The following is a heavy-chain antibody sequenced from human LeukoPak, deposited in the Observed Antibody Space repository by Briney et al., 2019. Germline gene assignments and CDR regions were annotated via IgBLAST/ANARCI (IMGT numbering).Heavy chain of an antibody. J-gene: IGHJ4*02. D-gene: IGHD3-10*01. Sequence: SETLSLTCAVYGGSFSGYYWSWIRQPPGKGLEWIGEINHSGSTNYNPSLKSRVTISVDTSKNQFPLKLSSVTAADTAVYYCARGAPGGFQFHHWGQGSLVTVSS. CDR1: GGSFSGYY. CDR2: INHSGST. V-gene: IGHV4-34*01. CDR3: ARGAPGGFQFHH.